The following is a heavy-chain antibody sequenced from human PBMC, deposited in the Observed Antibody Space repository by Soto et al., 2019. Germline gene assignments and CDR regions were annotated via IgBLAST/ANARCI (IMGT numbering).Heavy chain of an antibody. J-gene: IGHJ6*02. V-gene: IGHV1-18*01. CDR2: ISPYNDNT. CDR1: GYTFISYG. D-gene: IGHD5-18*01. Sequence: VQLVQSGAEVKKSGASVKVSCKTSGYTFISYGISWVRQAPGVGLEWMGWISPYNDNTNYAQKIKGRVTMTTDTSAKTANRELRNLRSDDTDVYYGARDGFYAGQGRYSYGSSSPRFYDMNVWGQGTTVIVSS. CDR3: ARDGFYAGQGRYSYGSSSPRFYDMNV.